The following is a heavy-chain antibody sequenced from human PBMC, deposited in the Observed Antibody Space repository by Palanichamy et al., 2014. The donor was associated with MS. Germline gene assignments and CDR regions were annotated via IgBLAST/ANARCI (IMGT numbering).Heavy chain of an antibody. Sequence: QVTLKESGPALVKPTQTLTLTCTFSGFSLSTSGMRVSWIRQPPGKALEWLARIDWDDNKFYNTSLKTRLTISKDTSKNQVVLTMTNMDPVDTATCYCARSDYSNSYWYFDLWGRGTLVTVSS. CDR1: GFSLSTSGMR. CDR3: ARSDYSNSYWYFDL. J-gene: IGHJ2*01. V-gene: IGHV2-70*04. D-gene: IGHD4-11*01. CDR2: IDWDDNK.